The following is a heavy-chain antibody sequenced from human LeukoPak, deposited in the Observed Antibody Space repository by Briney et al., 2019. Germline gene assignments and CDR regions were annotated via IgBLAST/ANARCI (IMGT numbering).Heavy chain of an antibody. CDR2: IYSGGTT. CDR3: AKATDGYNPFDY. CDR1: GFTVSSNY. D-gene: IGHD5-24*01. Sequence: GGSLRLSCAASGFTVSSNYMSWVRQAPGKGLEWVSVIYSGGTTYYADSVKGRFTISRDNSKNTLHLQMNSLRAEDTAVYYCAKATDGYNPFDYWGQGTLVTVSS. V-gene: IGHV3-66*01. J-gene: IGHJ4*02.